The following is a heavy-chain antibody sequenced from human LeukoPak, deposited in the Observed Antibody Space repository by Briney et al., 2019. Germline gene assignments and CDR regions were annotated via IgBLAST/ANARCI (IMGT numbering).Heavy chain of an antibody. CDR3: ARGVDGYQSYYFDY. CDR2: IIPIFGTA. CDR1: GYTFTSYA. V-gene: IGHV1-69*13. Sequence: VKVSCKASGYTFTSYAISWVRQAPGQGLEWMGGIIPIFGTANYAQKFQGRVTITADESTSTAYVELSSLRSEDTAVYYCARGVDGYQSYYFDYWGQGTLVTVSS. D-gene: IGHD5-24*01. J-gene: IGHJ4*02.